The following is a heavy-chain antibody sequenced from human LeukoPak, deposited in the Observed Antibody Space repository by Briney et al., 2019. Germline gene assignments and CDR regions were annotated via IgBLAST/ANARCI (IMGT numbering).Heavy chain of an antibody. CDR2: IYYTGST. CDR3: ARHRAYSSSSPFDY. V-gene: IGHV4-59*08. D-gene: IGHD6-6*01. J-gene: IGHJ4*02. CDR1: GGSISSLY. Sequence: KPSETLSLTCSVSGGSISSLYWSWIRQPPGKGLEWIGYIYYTGSTNYNPSLKSRVTMFVDMSKNQFSLRLSSVTAADTAVYNCARHRAYSSSSPFDYWGQGTLVTVSS.